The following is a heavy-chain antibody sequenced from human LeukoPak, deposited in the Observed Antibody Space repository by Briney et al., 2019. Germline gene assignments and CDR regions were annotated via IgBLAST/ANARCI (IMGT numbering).Heavy chain of an antibody. CDR3: ATSYYGGNLPPDY. J-gene: IGHJ4*02. V-gene: IGHV4-31*03. CDR1: GGSISSGGYY. Sequence: SQTLSLTCTVSGGSISSGGYYWSWIRQHPGKGLEWIGYIYYSGSTYYNPSLKSRVTISVDTSKNQFSLKLSSVTAADTAVHYCATSYYGGNLPPDYWGQGTLVTVSS. CDR2: IYYSGST. D-gene: IGHD4-23*01.